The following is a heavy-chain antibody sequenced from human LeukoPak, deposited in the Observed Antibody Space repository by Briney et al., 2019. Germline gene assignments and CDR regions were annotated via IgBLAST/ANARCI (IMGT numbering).Heavy chain of an antibody. V-gene: IGHV3-33*01. CDR3: ARVEFGDWLLYYFDY. CDR1: GFTFSSYG. D-gene: IGHD3-9*01. Sequence: GGSLRLSCAASGFTFSSYGMHWVRQAPGKGLEWVAVIWYDGSNKYYADSVKGRFTISRDNSKNTLYLQMNSLRAEDTAVYYCARVEFGDWLLYYFDYWGQGTLVTVSS. CDR2: IWYDGSNK. J-gene: IGHJ4*02.